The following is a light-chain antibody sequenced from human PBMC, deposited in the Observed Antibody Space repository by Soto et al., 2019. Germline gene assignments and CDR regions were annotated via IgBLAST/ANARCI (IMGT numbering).Light chain of an antibody. CDR1: QIVTSNY. V-gene: IGKV3-20*01. Sequence: EIVLTQSPGTLSSSPGERSTLSCMAIQIVTSNYLAWYQQKRGQAPRLLICGASIRATDLPDRFSGGGSGTDFTLTISRLEADDFAVYYCQQYGSSQTWTFGQGTKVDIK. CDR2: GAS. CDR3: QQYGSSQTWT. J-gene: IGKJ1*01.